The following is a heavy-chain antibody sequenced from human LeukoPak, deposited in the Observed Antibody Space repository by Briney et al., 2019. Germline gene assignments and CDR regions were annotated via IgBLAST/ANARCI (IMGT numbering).Heavy chain of an antibody. J-gene: IGHJ6*02. V-gene: IGHV4-59*08. Sequence: SETLSLTCTVSGGSISSYYWSLIRQPPGKGLEWIGFIYYSGSTNYNPSLKSRVTISVDTSKNQFSLKLSSVTAADTAVYYCARQGGGYNYGAYYYYGMDVWGQGTTVTVSS. CDR2: IYYSGST. CDR3: ARQGGGYNYGAYYYYGMDV. D-gene: IGHD5-12*01. CDR1: GGSISSYY.